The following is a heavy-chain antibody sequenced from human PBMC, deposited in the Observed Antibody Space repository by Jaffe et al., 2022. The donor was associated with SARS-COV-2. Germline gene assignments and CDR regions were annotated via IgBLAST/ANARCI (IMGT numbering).Heavy chain of an antibody. CDR2: ISSSSNIR. CDR1: GFTFSTYN. V-gene: IGHV3-48*02. J-gene: IGHJ4*02. Sequence: EVQLVESGGGLVQPGGSLRLSCAASGFTFSTYNMNWVRQAPGKGLEWISYISSSSNIRYYADSVKGRFTISRDNAKNSLNLQMNSLRDEDTAVYFCARDLSYWGQGTLVTVSS. CDR3: ARDLSY.